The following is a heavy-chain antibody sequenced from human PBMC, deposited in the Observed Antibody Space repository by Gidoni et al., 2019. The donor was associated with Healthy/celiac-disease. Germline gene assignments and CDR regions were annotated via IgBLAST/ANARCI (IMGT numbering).Heavy chain of an antibody. CDR3: ARAEHGDYLDY. CDR2: INHSGST. Sequence: QVQLQQWGAGLLKPSATLSLTCAVYGGSFSGYYWNWIRQPPGKGLEWIGKINHSGSTNYHPSLKSRVTISVDTSKNQFSLKLSSVTAADTAVYYCARAEHGDYLDYWGQGTLVTVSS. D-gene: IGHD4-17*01. J-gene: IGHJ4*02. CDR1: GGSFSGYY. V-gene: IGHV4-34*01.